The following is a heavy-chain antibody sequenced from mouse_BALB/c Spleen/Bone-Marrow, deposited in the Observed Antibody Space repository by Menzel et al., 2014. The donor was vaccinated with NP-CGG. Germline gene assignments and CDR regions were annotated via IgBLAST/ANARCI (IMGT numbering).Heavy chain of an antibody. CDR3: ARARSTVTTTWYFDV. V-gene: IGHV1S41*01. J-gene: IGHJ1*01. CDR2: FAPGSGNT. Sequence: DLVKPGASVKLSCKASGYTFTCYWINWIKQRPGQGLEWIGRFAPGSGNTYYNEMFKGKATLTVDTSSSTAYIQLSSLSSEDSAVYFCARARSTVTTTWYFDVWGAGTTVTVSS. CDR1: GYTFTCYW. D-gene: IGHD2-4*01.